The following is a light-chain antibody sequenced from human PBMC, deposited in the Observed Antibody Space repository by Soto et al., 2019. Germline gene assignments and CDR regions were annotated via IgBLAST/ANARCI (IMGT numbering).Light chain of an antibody. CDR3: ATLDDGLNGVI. J-gene: IGLJ2*01. V-gene: IGLV1-44*01. CDR1: SSNIGSNA. Sequence: QSVVTQPPSASGTPGQRVTISCTGRSSNIGSNAVNWYQQIPGMAPKVLIYNNNERPSGVPDRFSGSKSGTSASLAISGLQAEDEADYYCATLDDGLNGVIFGAGTKLTVL. CDR2: NNN.